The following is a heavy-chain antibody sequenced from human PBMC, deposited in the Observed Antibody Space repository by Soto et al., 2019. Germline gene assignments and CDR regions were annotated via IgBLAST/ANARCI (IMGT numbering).Heavy chain of an antibody. CDR2: IYYSGRT. V-gene: IGHV4-31*03. CDR3: ARGRYSSSSNWFDP. CDR1: GGSISSGGYY. D-gene: IGHD6-6*01. Sequence: QVQLQESGPGLVKPSQTLSLTCTVSGGSISSGGYYWTWIRQHPGKGLEWIGYIYYSGRTYYNPSLKSRVTLSVDTSKHQFSLKLSSVTAADTAVYYCARGRYSSSSNWFDPWGQGTLVTVSS. J-gene: IGHJ5*02.